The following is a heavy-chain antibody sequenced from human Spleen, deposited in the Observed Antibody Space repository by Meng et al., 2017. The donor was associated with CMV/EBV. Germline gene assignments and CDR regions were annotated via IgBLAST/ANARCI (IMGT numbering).Heavy chain of an antibody. CDR2: INPNSGGT. J-gene: IGHJ5*02. CDR3: ARGVARWAVTTGKNWFDP. V-gene: IGHV1-2*02. CDR1: TSTGYY. D-gene: IGHD4-17*01. Sequence: TSTGYYMHWVRQAPGQGLEWMGWINPNSGGTNYAQRFQGRVNMTRDTSISTAYMEVTSLRSDDTAMYYCARGVARWAVTTGKNWFDPWGQGTLVTVSS.